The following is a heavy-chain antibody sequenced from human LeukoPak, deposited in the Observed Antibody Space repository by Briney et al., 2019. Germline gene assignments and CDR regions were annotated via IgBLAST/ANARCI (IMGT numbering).Heavy chain of an antibody. D-gene: IGHD3-22*01. J-gene: IGHJ3*02. V-gene: IGHV1-2*02. CDR3: ARYRQYYYDSSGYPGGIDAFDI. Sequence: ASVKVSCKASGYTFTGYYMHWVRQAPGQGLEWMGWINPNSGGTNYAQKFQGRVTMTRDTSISTAYMELSRLRSDDTAVYYCARYRQYYYDSSGYPGGIDAFDIWGQGTMVTVSS. CDR2: INPNSGGT. CDR1: GYTFTGYY.